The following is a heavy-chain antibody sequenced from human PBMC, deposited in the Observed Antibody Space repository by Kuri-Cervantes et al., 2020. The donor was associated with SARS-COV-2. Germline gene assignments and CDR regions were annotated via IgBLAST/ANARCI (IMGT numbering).Heavy chain of an antibody. CDR2: VSYDGSYK. Sequence: GGSLRLSCAASGFTFSNYGMHCVRQAPGKGLEWVALVSYDGSYKYYAGSVRGRFTISRDNSNKIVYLQMNSLRTEDTAVYYCAKSRSEGGGFFDYGVDVWGQGTTVTVSS. D-gene: IGHD3-3*01. J-gene: IGHJ6*02. CDR3: AKSRSEGGGFFDYGVDV. CDR1: GFTFSNYG. V-gene: IGHV3-30*18.